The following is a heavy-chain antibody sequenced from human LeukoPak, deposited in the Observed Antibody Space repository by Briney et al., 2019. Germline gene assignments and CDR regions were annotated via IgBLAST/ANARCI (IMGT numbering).Heavy chain of an antibody. D-gene: IGHD2-15*01. CDR1: GYSFTSYW. CDR3: ARRYCSGGSCYFWAFGI. J-gene: IGHJ3*02. CDR2: IYPGDSDT. Sequence: GESLKISCKGSGYSFTSYWIGWVRQMPGKGLEWMGIIYPGDSDTRYSPSFQGQVTISADKSISTAYLQWSSLKASDTAMYYCARRYCSGGSCYFWAFGIWGQGTMVTVSS. V-gene: IGHV5-51*01.